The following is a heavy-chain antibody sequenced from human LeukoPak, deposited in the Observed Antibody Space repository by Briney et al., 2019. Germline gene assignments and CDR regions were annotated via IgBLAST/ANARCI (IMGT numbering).Heavy chain of an antibody. D-gene: IGHD2-2*03. V-gene: IGHV4-38-2*01. CDR3: ARVDGYCSSTSCLHYFDY. J-gene: IGHJ4*02. CDR1: GYSISSGYY. CDR2: IYHSGST. Sequence: SETLSLTCAVSGYSISSGYYWGWIRQPPGKGLEWIGSIYHSGSTYYNPSLKSRVTISVDTSKNQFSLKLSSVTAADTAVYYCARVDGYCSSTSCLHYFDYWGQGTLVTVSS.